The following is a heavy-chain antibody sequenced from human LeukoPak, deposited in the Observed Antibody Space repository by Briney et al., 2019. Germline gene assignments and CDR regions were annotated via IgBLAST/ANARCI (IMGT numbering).Heavy chain of an antibody. V-gene: IGHV3-21*01. Sequence: GGSLRLSCAASGFTFDDYGMSWVRQAPGKGLEWVSSISGRSVFISYSDSVKGRFTISRDNARNSLFLELSSLRPEDTAVYYCTRDRSVRYAFDIWGQGSLVTVSS. CDR3: TRDRSVRYAFDI. CDR2: ISGRSVFI. J-gene: IGHJ3*02. CDR1: GFTFDDYG. D-gene: IGHD3-10*01.